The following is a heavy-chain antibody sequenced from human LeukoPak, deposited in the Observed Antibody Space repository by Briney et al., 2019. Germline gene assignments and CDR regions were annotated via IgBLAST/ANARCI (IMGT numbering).Heavy chain of an antibody. CDR3: AKDLSPEVRNWFDP. CDR1: GFTFDDYA. D-gene: IGHD3-16*02. CDR2: ISWNSGSI. Sequence: GGSLRLSCAASGFTFDDYAMHWVRQAPGKGLEWVSGISWNSGSIDYADSVKGRFTISRDNAKNSLYLQMNSLRAEDTALYYCAKDLSPEVRNWFDPWGQGTLVTVSS. V-gene: IGHV3-9*01. J-gene: IGHJ5*02.